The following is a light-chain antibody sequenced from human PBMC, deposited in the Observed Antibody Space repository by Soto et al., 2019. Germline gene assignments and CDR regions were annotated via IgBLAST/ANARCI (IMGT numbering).Light chain of an antibody. J-gene: IGKJ1*01. CDR2: DAS. CDR3: QHYTGHLWT. Sequence: DIQMTQFPSTLPAAVGDRVTITCRASQTIYSWLAWYQQKPGEAPKPLIYDASTLQTGVPSRFTGSGSGTEFTLTISRLQPNDFATYYCQHYTGHLWTFGQGTKVESK. CDR1: QTIYSW. V-gene: IGKV1-5*01.